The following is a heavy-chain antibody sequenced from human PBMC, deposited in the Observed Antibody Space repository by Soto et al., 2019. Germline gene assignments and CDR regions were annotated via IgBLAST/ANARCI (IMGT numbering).Heavy chain of an antibody. V-gene: IGHV3-23*01. CDR1: GFAFSTFP. CDR3: AKGIAAAGPPFDP. J-gene: IGHJ5*02. Sequence: EVQLLESGGGLVQPGGSLRLSCAASGFAFSTFPMNWVRQAPGKGLEWVSTISGSGGSTYYADSVKGRFTISRDNSKNTLYLQMNSLRAEDTAVYYCAKGIAAAGPPFDPWGQGTLVTVSS. D-gene: IGHD6-13*01. CDR2: ISGSGGST.